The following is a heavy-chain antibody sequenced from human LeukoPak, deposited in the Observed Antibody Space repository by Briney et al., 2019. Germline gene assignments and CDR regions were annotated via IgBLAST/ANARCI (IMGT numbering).Heavy chain of an antibody. D-gene: IGHD3-22*01. CDR1: GGSISSGGYY. Sequence: SETLSLTCTVSGGSISSGGYYWSWIRQHPGKGLEWIGYIYYSGSTYYNPSLKSRVTISVDTSKNQSSLKLSSVTAADTAVYYCARADYYDSSGYRQNWYFDLWGRGTLVTVSS. V-gene: IGHV4-31*03. CDR2: IYYSGST. CDR3: ARADYYDSSGYRQNWYFDL. J-gene: IGHJ2*01.